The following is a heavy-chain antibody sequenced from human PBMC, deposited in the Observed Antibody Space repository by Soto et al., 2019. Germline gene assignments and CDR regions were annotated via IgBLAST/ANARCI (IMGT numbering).Heavy chain of an antibody. CDR3: ARDTGADKEDY. CDR1: GFTFSSYW. Sequence: EVQLVESGGGLVQPGGSLRLSCAASGFTFSSYWRSWVRQAPGKGLEWVANIKEDGSERYYVDSVKGRFTISRDNAKNSRYLQMDSVRAEDTAVYYCARDTGADKEDYWGQGTLVTVSS. CDR2: IKEDGSER. D-gene: IGHD3-10*01. V-gene: IGHV3-7*04. J-gene: IGHJ4*02.